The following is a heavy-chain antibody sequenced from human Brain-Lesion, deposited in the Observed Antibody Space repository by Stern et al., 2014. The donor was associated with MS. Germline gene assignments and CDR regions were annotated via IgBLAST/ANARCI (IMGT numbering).Heavy chain of an antibody. D-gene: IGHD2-2*01. CDR1: GYTFSSYD. CDR3: ARAVRNQLLSEY. J-gene: IGHJ4*02. V-gene: IGHV1-8*01. CDR2: MNPYSGNT. Sequence: QLVQSGAEVKKPGASVKVSCKASGYTFSSYDITWVRQASGHGLEWMGWMNPYSGNTGYAQKFKGRVSMNSDPSISTVYMELTSLTSDDTAVYFCARAVRNQLLSEYWGQGTLVTVSS.